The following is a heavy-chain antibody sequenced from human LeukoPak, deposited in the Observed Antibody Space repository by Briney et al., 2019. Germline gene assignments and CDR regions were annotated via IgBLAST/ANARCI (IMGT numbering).Heavy chain of an antibody. D-gene: IGHD3-22*01. CDR2: ITSGSRYL. J-gene: IGHJ4*02. CDR1: GFSFSSYS. Sequence: GGSLRLSCEASGFSFSSYSMDWVRQAPGKGLEWVASITSGSRYLYYGDSVKGRFTVSRDNTKNSLHLQMDSLRVDDTAVYYCARPSGYYAFDSWGQGILVTVSS. CDR3: ARPSGYYAFDS. V-gene: IGHV3-21*06.